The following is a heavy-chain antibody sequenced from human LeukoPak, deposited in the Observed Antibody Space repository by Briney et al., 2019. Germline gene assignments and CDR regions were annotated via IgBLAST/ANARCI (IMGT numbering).Heavy chain of an antibody. V-gene: IGHV4-39*01. CDR3: ARHTTGSYHGAFDI. J-gene: IGHJ3*02. CDR2: IYFSGST. D-gene: IGHD3-10*01. Sequence: SETLSLTCSVSGDSIINRSYFWGWIRQPPGRALEWIATIYFSGSTYYNPSLESRVTISVDTSKNQFSLKLFSVTAADTAVYFCARHTTGSYHGAFDIWGQGTMVPVSS. CDR1: GDSIINRSYF.